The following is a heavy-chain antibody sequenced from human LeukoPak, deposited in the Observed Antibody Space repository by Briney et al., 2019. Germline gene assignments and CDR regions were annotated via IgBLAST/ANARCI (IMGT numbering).Heavy chain of an antibody. J-gene: IGHJ6*03. CDR1: GGSINSYY. V-gene: IGHV4-59*01. CDR3: ARTTEGGYTYGYFYYYMDV. CDR2: IHYSGST. Sequence: SETLSLTCTVSGGSINSYYWSWIRQPPGKGLEWIGYIHYSGSTNYNPSLKSRVTISVDTSKNHFSLKLSSVTAADTAVYYCARTTEGGYTYGYFYYYMDVWGKGTTVTISS. D-gene: IGHD5-18*01.